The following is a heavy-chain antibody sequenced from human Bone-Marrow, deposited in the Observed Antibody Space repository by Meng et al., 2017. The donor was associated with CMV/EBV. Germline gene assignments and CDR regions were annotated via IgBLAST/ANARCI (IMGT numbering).Heavy chain of an antibody. J-gene: IGHJ4*02. D-gene: IGHD6-13*01. Sequence: GVSVSGYCWSWIRPPPGKGRAWIGEINHSGSTNYNPSLKSRVTISVDTSKNQFSLKLSSVTAADTAVYYCARRPQYSSSSNSEFDYWGQGTLVTVSS. CDR2: INHSGST. CDR3: ARRPQYSSSSNSEFDY. CDR1: GVSVSGYC. V-gene: IGHV4-34*01.